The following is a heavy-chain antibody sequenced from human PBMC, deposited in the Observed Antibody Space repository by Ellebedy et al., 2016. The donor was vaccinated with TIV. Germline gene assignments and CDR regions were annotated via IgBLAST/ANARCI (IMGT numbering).Heavy chain of an antibody. D-gene: IGHD2-21*02. CDR2: INTDNGNT. V-gene: IGHV1-3*04. J-gene: IGHJ4*02. Sequence: AASVKVSCKASGYNFNRHAIHWVRQAPGQRFEWMGWINTDNGNTKYAQKFQGRVTISRYTSATTADMHLSSLTSEDTAVYVCARARKFGGDWHGDAFDYWGQGTLVSVSS. CDR3: ARARKFGGDWHGDAFDY. CDR1: GYNFNRHA.